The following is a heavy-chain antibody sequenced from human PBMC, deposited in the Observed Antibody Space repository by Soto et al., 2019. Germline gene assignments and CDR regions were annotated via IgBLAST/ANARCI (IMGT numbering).Heavy chain of an antibody. CDR1: GGSVSNGDYY. Sequence: QVRLQESGPGLLKPSQNLSLTCTVSGGSVSNGDYYWTWIRQPPGKGLEWIGYNYYSGSTYYNPSLRSLVSISLETSRNQFSLSLNSVTAADTAVYFCARVPFYAPSGSYYIDYWGQGTLVTVSS. CDR3: ARVPFYAPSGSYYIDY. D-gene: IGHD1-26*01. V-gene: IGHV4-30-4*01. CDR2: NYYSGST. J-gene: IGHJ4*02.